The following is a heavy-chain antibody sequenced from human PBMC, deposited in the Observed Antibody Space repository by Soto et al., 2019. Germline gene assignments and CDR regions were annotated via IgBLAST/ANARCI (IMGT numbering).Heavy chain of an antibody. CDR1: GFTFRDYA. V-gene: IGHV3-23*01. Sequence: EVQLLESGGGLEQPGGSLRLSCAASGFTFRDYAMSWVRQAPGKGLEWVTTITGSSSNLYYSDSVKGRFAISRDNSKNTLDLQMDSLTAEDTAVYYCANGGAVYGLLTHDYWGQGTLVTVAS. CDR2: ITGSSSNL. J-gene: IGHJ4*02. D-gene: IGHD3-9*01. CDR3: ANGGAVYGLLTHDY.